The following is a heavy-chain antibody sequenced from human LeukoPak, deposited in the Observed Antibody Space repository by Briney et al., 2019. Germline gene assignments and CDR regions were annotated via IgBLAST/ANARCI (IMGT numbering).Heavy chain of an antibody. CDR1: GFTFSTYL. CDR3: ARDRGGSSWYEFES. CDR2: IKPDGSEK. J-gene: IGHJ4*02. V-gene: IGHV3-7*01. Sequence: PGGSLRLVCADSGFTFSTYLISWARQVPGKGLEWVASIKPDGSEKYYVDSVKGRFTISRDNAKNSLYLQLNSLRAEDTALFYCARDRGGSSWYEFESWGQGTLVSVSS. D-gene: IGHD6-13*01.